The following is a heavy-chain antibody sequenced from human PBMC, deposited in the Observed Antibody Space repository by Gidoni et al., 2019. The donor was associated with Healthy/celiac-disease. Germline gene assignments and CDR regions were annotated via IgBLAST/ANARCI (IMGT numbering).Heavy chain of an antibody. CDR3: ARRDCSGGSCYHHY. CDR1: GFTFSSYS. V-gene: IGHV3-48*04. Sequence: EVQLVESGGGLVQPGGSLRLSCAASGFTFSSYSMNWVRQAPGKGLEWVSYISSSSSTIYYADSVKGRFTISRDNAKNSLYLQMNSLRAEDTAVYYCARRDCSGGSCYHHYWGQGTLVTVSS. CDR2: ISSSSSTI. D-gene: IGHD2-15*01. J-gene: IGHJ4*02.